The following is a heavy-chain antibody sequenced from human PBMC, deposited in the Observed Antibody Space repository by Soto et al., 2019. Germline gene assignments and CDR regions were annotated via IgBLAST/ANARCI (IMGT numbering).Heavy chain of an antibody. CDR2: IIPIFGTA. Sequence: SMQGSFKASGGTLRSDAISRVRHAPGQGLDWMGGIIPIFGTANYAQKFQGRVTITADESTSTAYMELSSLRSEDTAVYYCARDLDSRITIFVMDVWGQGTTVTVS. V-gene: IGHV1-69*13. D-gene: IGHD3-3*01. CDR3: ARDLDSRITIFVMDV. CDR1: GGTLRSDA. J-gene: IGHJ6*02.